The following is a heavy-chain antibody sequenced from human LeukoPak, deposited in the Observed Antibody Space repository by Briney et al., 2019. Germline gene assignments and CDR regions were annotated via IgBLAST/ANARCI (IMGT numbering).Heavy chain of an antibody. V-gene: IGHV1-2*06. J-gene: IGHJ4*02. CDR1: GYTFTGYY. CDR2: INPNSGGT. CDR3: ARSGVPGELRHDY. Sequence: ASVKVSCKASGYTFTGYYMHWVRQAPGQGLEWMGRINPNSGGTNYAQKFQGRVTMTRDTSISTAYMELSRLRSDDTAVYYCARSGVPGELRHDYWGQETLVTVSS. D-gene: IGHD3-10*01.